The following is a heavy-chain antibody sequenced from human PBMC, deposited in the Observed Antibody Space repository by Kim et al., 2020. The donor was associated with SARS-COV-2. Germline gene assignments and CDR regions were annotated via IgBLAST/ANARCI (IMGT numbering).Heavy chain of an antibody. V-gene: IGHV4-59*08. D-gene: IGHD6-19*01. CDR1: GASISNDY. CDR3: ARLPDIIGWPFYY. CDR2: FSYNKRT. Sequence: QTLSLTCTISGASISNDYWTWIWHPPGKGLEWVGYFSYNKRTSYNPSLKRRVSMSLATSRNQFPLKLNSVTAADTAVDYCARLPDIIGWPFYYWAQGTL. J-gene: IGHJ4*02.